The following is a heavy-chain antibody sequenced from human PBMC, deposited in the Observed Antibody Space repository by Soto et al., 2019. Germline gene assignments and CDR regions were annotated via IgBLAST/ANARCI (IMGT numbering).Heavy chain of an antibody. Sequence: SETLSLTCAVYGGSFSGYYWSWIRQPPGKGLEWIGEINHSGSTNYNPSLKSQVTISVDTSKNQFSLKLSSVTAADTAVYYCARSGGIYAFDIWGQGTMVTVSS. CDR1: GGSFSGYY. CDR2: INHSGST. J-gene: IGHJ3*02. CDR3: ARSGGIYAFDI. D-gene: IGHD1-26*01. V-gene: IGHV4-34*01.